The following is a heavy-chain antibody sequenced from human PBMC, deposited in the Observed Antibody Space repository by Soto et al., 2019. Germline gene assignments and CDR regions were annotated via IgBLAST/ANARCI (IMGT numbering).Heavy chain of an antibody. CDR2: ISAYNGNT. Sequence: GASVKVSCKASGYTFTSYGISWVRQAPGLGLEWMGWISAYNGNTNYAQKLQGRVTMTTDTSTSTAYMELRSLRSDDTAVYYCARCVLRFLEWLTLRRDQDYGMDVWGQGTTVTVSS. CDR3: ARCVLRFLEWLTLRRDQDYGMDV. V-gene: IGHV1-18*04. J-gene: IGHJ6*02. CDR1: GYTFTSYG. D-gene: IGHD3-3*01.